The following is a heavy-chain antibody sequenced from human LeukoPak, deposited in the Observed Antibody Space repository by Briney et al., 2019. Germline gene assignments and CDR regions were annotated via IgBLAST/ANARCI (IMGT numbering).Heavy chain of an antibody. V-gene: IGHV3-23*01. D-gene: IGHD6-19*01. CDR1: GFTFSNYA. Sequence: GGSLRLSCAASGFTFSNYAVTWVRQTPGKGLEWVSTISGSDGTTYYADSVKGRFTISRDDSKNTLYSHMNSLRAEDTAVYYCAKAVAGTLGWGQGTLVTVSS. CDR2: ISGSDGTT. CDR3: AKAVAGTLG. J-gene: IGHJ4*02.